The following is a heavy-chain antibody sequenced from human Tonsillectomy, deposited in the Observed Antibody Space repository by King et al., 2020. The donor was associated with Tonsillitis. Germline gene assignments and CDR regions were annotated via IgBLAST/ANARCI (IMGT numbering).Heavy chain of an antibody. CDR3: AVVTGSKYSYDAFDI. CDR2: IFSNDEK. J-gene: IGHJ3*02. D-gene: IGHD2-21*02. V-gene: IGHV2-26*01. CDR1: GFSLSNARMG. Sequence: LTLKESGPVLVKPTETLTLTCTVSGFSLSNARMGVSWIRQPPGQALEWLAHIFSNDEKSYTTSLKSRLTISKDTSKSQVVLIMTNMDPVDTATYYCAVVTGSKYSYDAFDIWGQGTMVTVSS.